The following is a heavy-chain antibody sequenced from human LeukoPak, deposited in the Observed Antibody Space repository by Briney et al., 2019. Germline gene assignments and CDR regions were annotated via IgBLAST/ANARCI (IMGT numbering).Heavy chain of an antibody. D-gene: IGHD3-22*01. J-gene: IGHJ4*02. CDR3: ARVCDSRGLEIDS. CDR1: GGSISDYY. Sequence: SETLSLTCTVSGGSISDYYWSWVRQPPGKGLEWLGFIYYSGSTHYNPSLKSRVIISLDMSKNHFSLRLSSVTTGDTAVYYCARVCDSRGLEIDSWGQGILVTVCS. CDR2: IYYSGST. V-gene: IGHV4-59*01.